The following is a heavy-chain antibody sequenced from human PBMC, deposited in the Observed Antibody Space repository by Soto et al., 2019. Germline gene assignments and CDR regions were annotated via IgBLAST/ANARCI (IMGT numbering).Heavy chain of an antibody. CDR3: ARQGIAAAGLSTRRFYYGMDV. Sequence: ASVKVSCKASGYTFTNSGISWVRQAPGQGLEWMGWIGAYNGHTKYAQKLQGRVTMTTDTSTSTAYMELRSLKSDDTAMYYCARQGIAAAGLSTRRFYYGMDVWGQGTTVTVSS. CDR2: IGAYNGHT. V-gene: IGHV1-18*01. D-gene: IGHD6-13*01. J-gene: IGHJ6*02. CDR1: GYTFTNSG.